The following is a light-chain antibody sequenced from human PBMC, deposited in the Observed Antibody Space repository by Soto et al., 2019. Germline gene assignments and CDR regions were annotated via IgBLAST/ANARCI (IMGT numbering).Light chain of an antibody. V-gene: IGLV1-40*01. Sequence: QSVLTQPPSVSGAPGQRVTISCTGSSSNIWAGYDVHWYQQLPGTDPKLLIYGNSNRPSGVPDRFSGSKSGTSASLAITGLQAEDEADYYCQSYDSSLSGVVFGGGTKRTFL. J-gene: IGLJ2*01. CDR1: SSNIWAGYD. CDR3: QSYDSSLSGVV. CDR2: GNS.